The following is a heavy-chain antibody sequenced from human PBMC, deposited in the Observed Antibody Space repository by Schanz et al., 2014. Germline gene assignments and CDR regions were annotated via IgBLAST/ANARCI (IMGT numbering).Heavy chain of an antibody. V-gene: IGHV3-21*04. CDR2: ISYGTSYI. J-gene: IGHJ3*02. Sequence: EVHLLESGGGLVQPGGSLRLSCAASGFTFSTSAMSWVRQVPGKGLEWVSSISYGTSYIYYAESVKGRFTISRDNAKNSLYLQMNGLRAEDTAVYYCAKGRFGELSAFDIWGQGTMVTVSS. D-gene: IGHD3-10*01. CDR1: GFTFSTSA. CDR3: AKGRFGELSAFDI.